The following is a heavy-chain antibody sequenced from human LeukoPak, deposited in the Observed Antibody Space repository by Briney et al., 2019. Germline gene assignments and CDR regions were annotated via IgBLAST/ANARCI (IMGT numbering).Heavy chain of an antibody. Sequence: GGSLRLSCAASGFIFNKYGMQWVRQAPGKRLEWVAVIWADGNHKYYANSVKGRFTISRDNSKNTMNLQMNSLRADDTAVYYCAKEIGPFAGFDYWGQGILVTVSS. CDR1: GFIFNKYG. V-gene: IGHV3-33*06. CDR3: AKEIGPFAGFDY. D-gene: IGHD3-16*01. J-gene: IGHJ4*02. CDR2: IWADGNHK.